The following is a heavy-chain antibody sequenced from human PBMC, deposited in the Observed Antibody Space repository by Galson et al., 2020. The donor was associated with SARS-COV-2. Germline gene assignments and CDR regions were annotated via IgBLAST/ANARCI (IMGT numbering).Heavy chain of an antibody. D-gene: IGHD5-18*01. CDR2: INHSGST. J-gene: IGHJ4*02. Sequence: SQASETLSLTCAVYGGSFSGYYWSWIRQPPGKGLEWIGEINHSGSTNYNPSLKSRVTISVDTSKNQFSLKLSSVTAADTAVYYCASFGMRGKYSYGRHFDYWGQGTLVTVSS. CDR3: ASFGMRGKYSYGRHFDY. CDR1: GGSFSGYY. V-gene: IGHV4-34*01.